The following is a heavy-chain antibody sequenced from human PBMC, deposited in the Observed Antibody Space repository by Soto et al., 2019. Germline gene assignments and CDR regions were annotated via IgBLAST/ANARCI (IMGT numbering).Heavy chain of an antibody. J-gene: IGHJ3*02. CDR2: INHSGST. CDR1: GGPLSGYH. V-gene: IGHV4-34*01. CDR3: ARRPDGLDI. Sequence: SETLSLTCALYGGPLSGYHWSWIRQPPGKGLEWIGEINHSGSTNYNPSLKSRVIISVDTSKNQFSLNLSSVTAADTAVYNCARRPDGLDIWGQGTMVTVSS.